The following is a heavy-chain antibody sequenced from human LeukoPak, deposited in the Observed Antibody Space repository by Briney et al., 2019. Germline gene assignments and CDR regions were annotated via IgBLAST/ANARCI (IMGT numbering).Heavy chain of an antibody. CDR3: ARDAAVAAYFDY. CDR2: IKQDGSGK. V-gene: IGHV3-7*01. J-gene: IGHJ4*02. CDR1: GFTFSSNW. D-gene: IGHD6-19*01. Sequence: GGSLRLSCVASGFTFSSNWMSWVRQAPGKGLKWVANIKQDGSGKYYVDSVKGRFTISRDNAKNSLYLQMNSLRAEDTAVYYCARDAAVAAYFDYWGQGTLVTVSS.